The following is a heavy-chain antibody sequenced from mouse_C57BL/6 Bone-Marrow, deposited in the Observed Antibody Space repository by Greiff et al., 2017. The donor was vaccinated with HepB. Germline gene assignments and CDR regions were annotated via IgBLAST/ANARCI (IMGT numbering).Heavy chain of an antibody. CDR1: GYSITSGYY. D-gene: IGHD1-1*01. Sequence: EVKLQESGPGLVKPSQSLSLTCSVTGYSITSGYYWNWIRQFPGNKLEWMGYISYDGSNNYNPSLKNRISITRDTSKNQFFLKLNSVTTEDTATYYCARDRVSYYGSSSYFDYWGQGTTLTVSS. V-gene: IGHV3-6*01. CDR2: ISYDGSN. CDR3: ARDRVSYYGSSSYFDY. J-gene: IGHJ2*01.